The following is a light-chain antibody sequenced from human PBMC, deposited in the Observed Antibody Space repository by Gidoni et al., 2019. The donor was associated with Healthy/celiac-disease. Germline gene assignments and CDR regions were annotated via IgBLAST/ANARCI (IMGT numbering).Light chain of an antibody. CDR1: SSTIVSNT. V-gene: IGLV1-44*01. Sequence: QSVLTQPPSASGTPGHRVTISCSGRSSTIVSNTVTWYQDLPGTAPKLLIYSNNQRPSGVPYRFSGSKSGTSASLAISGLQSEDEADYYCAAWDDSLNGWVFGGGTKLTVL. CDR3: AAWDDSLNGWV. CDR2: SNN. J-gene: IGLJ3*02.